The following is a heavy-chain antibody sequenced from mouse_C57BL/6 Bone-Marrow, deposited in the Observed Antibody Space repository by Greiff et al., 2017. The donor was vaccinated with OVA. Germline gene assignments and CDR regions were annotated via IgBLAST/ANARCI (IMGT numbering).Heavy chain of an antibody. D-gene: IGHD1-1*01. CDR2: IHPNSGST. CDR3: ARRGHYYGSRKGYFDY. CDR1: GYTFTSYW. J-gene: IGHJ2*01. V-gene: IGHV1-64*01. Sequence: QVQLQQPGAELVKPGASVKLSCKASGYTFTSYWMHWVKQRPGQGLEWIGMIHPNSGSTKYNEKFKSKATLTVDKSSSTAYMQLSSLTSEDSAVYYCARRGHYYGSRKGYFDYWGQGTTLTVSS.